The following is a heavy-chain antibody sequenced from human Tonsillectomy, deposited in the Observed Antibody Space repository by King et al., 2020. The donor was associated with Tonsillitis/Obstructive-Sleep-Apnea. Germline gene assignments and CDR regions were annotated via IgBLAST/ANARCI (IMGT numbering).Heavy chain of an antibody. J-gene: IGHJ5*02. Sequence: VQLVESGGGLVQPGGSLRLSCAASGFTVSSNYMSWVRQAPGKGLEWVSVFYSGGSSHYADSVKGRFSISRDNSKNTLYLQMNSLRAEDTAVYYCARNNWGSSNWFDPWGQGTLVTVSS. D-gene: IGHD7-27*01. CDR3: ARNNWGSSNWFDP. V-gene: IGHV3-66*01. CDR1: GFTVSSNY. CDR2: FYSGGSS.